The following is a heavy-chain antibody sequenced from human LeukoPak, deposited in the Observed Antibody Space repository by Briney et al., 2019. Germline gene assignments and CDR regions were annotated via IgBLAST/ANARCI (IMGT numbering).Heavy chain of an antibody. V-gene: IGHV1-18*01. J-gene: IGHJ4*02. CDR1: GYTFTSYG. Sequence: ASVKVSCKASGYTFTSYGISCVPHSPGQQLEARRWISAYNGKTNYAQKLHCRVTMTTDTSTSTAYMELRSLRSDDTAVYYCARDSPIVVVPAAPWWGYWGQGTLVTVSS. CDR2: ISAYNGKT. CDR3: ARDSPIVVVPAAPWWGY. D-gene: IGHD2-2*01.